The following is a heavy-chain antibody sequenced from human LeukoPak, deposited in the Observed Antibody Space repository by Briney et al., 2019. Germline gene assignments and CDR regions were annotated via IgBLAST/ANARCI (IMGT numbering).Heavy chain of an antibody. CDR2: INTDGSST. Sequence: GGSLRLSCAASGFTFSSYWMHWVRHAPGKGLVWVSRINTDGSSTTYADSVKGRFTISRDNAKNTLYLQMNSLRAEDTAVYYCARADDYDFWSGYSFDYWGQGTLVTVSS. D-gene: IGHD3-3*01. V-gene: IGHV3-74*01. CDR1: GFTFSSYW. J-gene: IGHJ4*02. CDR3: ARADDYDFWSGYSFDY.